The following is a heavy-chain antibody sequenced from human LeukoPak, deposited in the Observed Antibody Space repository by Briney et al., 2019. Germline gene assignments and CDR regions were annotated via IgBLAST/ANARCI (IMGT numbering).Heavy chain of an antibody. CDR1: GFSLSTNGVG. Sequence: SGPTLVNPTQTLTLTCTFSGFSLSTNGVGVGWIRQPPGKALEWLALIYWNDDKRYSPSLKSRLTITKDTSKNQVVLTMTNMDPVDTATYYCAHSYSSGWYSGALDYWGQGTLVTVSS. D-gene: IGHD6-19*01. V-gene: IGHV2-5*01. CDR3: AHSYSSGWYSGALDY. CDR2: IYWNDDK. J-gene: IGHJ4*02.